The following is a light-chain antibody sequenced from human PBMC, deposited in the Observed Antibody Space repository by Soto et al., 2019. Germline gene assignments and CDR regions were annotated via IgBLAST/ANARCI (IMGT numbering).Light chain of an antibody. CDR2: EAS. J-gene: IGLJ1*01. CDR3: CAYAGSGSYV. Sequence: QSALTQPGSVSGSPGQSVTISCTGTSSDVGTYKLVSWFQQHPGKAPKLMIYEASKRPSAVSDRFSGSTSGNTASLTISGLHAEDEADYYCCAYAGSGSYVFGTGTKVTVL. CDR1: SSDVGTYKL. V-gene: IGLV2-23*01.